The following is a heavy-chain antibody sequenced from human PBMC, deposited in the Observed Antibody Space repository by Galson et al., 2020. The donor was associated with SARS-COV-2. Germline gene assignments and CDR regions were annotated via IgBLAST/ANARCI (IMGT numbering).Heavy chain of an antibody. J-gene: IGHJ3*02. D-gene: IGHD3-22*01. CDR2: IGPGGGTT. Sequence: GGYLRLTCAASDFTFSTYPMSWVRQAPGKGLEWVSAIGPGGGTTHYADSVRGRFTISRDNSKNTLYLQMNSLRAEDTAVYYCAKDRGYYSWIGAFDIWGQGTVVTVSS. CDR3: AKDRGYYSWIGAFDI. CDR1: DFTFSTYP. V-gene: IGHV3-23*01.